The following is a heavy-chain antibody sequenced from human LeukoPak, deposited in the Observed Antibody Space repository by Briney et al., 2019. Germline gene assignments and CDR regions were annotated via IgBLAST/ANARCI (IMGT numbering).Heavy chain of an antibody. D-gene: IGHD3-22*01. CDR3: ASFYDSSGYI. V-gene: IGHV4-34*01. CDR2: INHSGST. J-gene: IGHJ4*02. Sequence: PSETLSLTCAVYGGSFSGYYWSWIRQPPGKGLEWIGEINHSGSTNYNPSLKSRVTISVDTSKNQFSLKLSSVTAADTAVYYCASFYDSSGYIWAQGTLVTVSS. CDR1: GGSFSGYY.